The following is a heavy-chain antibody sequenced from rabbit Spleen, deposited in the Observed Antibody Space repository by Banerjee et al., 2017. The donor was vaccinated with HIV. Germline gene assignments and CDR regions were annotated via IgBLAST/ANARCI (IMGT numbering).Heavy chain of an antibody. V-gene: IGHV1S45*01. CDR3: ARGSDWYMYNL. CDR2: INTGSGNT. Sequence: QEQLEESGGGLVKPEGPLTLTCKASGFSFSSSYWICWVRQAPGKGLEWIGCINTGSGNTYYASWAKGRFTISKTSSTTVTLQMTSLTAADTATNFCARGSDWYMYNLWGPGTLVTVS. D-gene: IGHD1-1*01. CDR1: GFSFSSSYW. J-gene: IGHJ4*01.